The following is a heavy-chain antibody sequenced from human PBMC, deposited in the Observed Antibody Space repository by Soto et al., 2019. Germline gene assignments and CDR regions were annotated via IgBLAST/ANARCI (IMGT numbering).Heavy chain of an antibody. D-gene: IGHD1-20*01. Sequence: GGSLRLSCAASGFNVGAFAVNWVRKAPGKGLEWVSGISVSDAFIYYADSVRGRFSISRDASENILYLQMNSLRVDDTALYYCTRETVAGITGLDYWGPGILVTVSS. J-gene: IGHJ4*02. CDR3: TRETVAGITGLDY. CDR1: GFNVGAFA. V-gene: IGHV3-23*01. CDR2: ISVSDAFI.